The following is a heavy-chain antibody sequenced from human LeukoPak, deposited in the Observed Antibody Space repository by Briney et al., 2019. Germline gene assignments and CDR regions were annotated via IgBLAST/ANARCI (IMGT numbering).Heavy chain of an antibody. Sequence: PSETLSLTCTVSGGSISSGSYYWSWIRQPAGKGLEWIGRIYTSGSTNYKPSLKSRVTISVDTSKNQFSLNLSSVTAADTAVYYCASQNSGSPSGDAFDIWGQGTMVTVSS. V-gene: IGHV4-61*02. D-gene: IGHD1-26*01. CDR3: ASQNSGSPSGDAFDI. CDR2: IYTSGST. J-gene: IGHJ3*02. CDR1: GGSISSGSYY.